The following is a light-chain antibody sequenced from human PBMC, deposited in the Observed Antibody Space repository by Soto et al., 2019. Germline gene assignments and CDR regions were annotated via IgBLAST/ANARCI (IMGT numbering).Light chain of an antibody. J-gene: IGLJ2*01. CDR3: HVWDSSPNHVI. V-gene: IGLV3-21*04. Sequence: SYELTQPPSESVAPGKTAKISCGGDNIGDTSVHWYQQKAGQAPVLVIHYNSDRPSGIPERFSGSNSDNTATLTINRVEAGNEADYYCHVWDSSPNHVIFGGGTKLTVL. CDR1: NIGDTS. CDR2: YNS.